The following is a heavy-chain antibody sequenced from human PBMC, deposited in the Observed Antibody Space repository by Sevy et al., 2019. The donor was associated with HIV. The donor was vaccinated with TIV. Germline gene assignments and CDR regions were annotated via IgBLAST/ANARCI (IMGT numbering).Heavy chain of an antibody. CDR3: ARSVYGSGTYPNDY. V-gene: IGHV1-2*02. CDR1: GYYFTGYY. J-gene: IGHJ4*02. D-gene: IGHD3-10*01. CDR2: INPNGGGT. Sequence: ASVKVSCKASGYYFTGYYVHWVRQAPGQGLEWTGWINPNGGGTNIGQKFHGRVTMSRDTSITTAYMELIRLRSNDTGVYYCARSVYGSGTYPNDYWGQGTLVTVSS.